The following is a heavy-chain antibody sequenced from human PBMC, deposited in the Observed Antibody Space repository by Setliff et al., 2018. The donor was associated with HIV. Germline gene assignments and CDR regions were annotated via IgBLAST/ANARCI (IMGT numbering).Heavy chain of an antibody. CDR1: GDSVSSSLYY. D-gene: IGHD3-16*01. CDR2: IYYSGGT. J-gene: IGHJ4*02. V-gene: IGHV4-39*01. CDR3: ARLRFTHPDY. Sequence: PSETLSLTCTVSGDSVSSSLYYWGWLRQHPGKGLEWIGSIYYSGGTYYNPPLKSRVTISVDTSKNQFSLKLTSVTAADTAVYYCARLRFTHPDYWGQGTLVTVSS.